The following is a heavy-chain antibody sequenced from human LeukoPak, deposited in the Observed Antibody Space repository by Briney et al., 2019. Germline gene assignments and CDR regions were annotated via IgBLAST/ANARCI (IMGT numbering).Heavy chain of an antibody. CDR1: GFTFSSYW. J-gene: IGHJ6*03. Sequence: GGSLRLSCAASGFTFSSYWMSWVRQAPGKGLEWVANIKQDGSEKYYVDSVKGRFTISRDNAKNSLYLQMNSLRAEDTAVYYCATTRHTAMGNYYYYYMDVWGKGTRVSASS. CDR2: IKQDGSEK. CDR3: ATTRHTAMGNYYYYYMDV. D-gene: IGHD5-18*01. V-gene: IGHV3-7*01.